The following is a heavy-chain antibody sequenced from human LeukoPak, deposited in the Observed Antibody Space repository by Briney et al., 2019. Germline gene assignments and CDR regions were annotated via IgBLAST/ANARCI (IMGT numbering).Heavy chain of an antibody. CDR1: GFTFSSYW. D-gene: IGHD6-13*01. J-gene: IGHJ4*02. CDR3: AGGDRSSWYLYYFDY. V-gene: IGHV3-7*01. Sequence: GGSLRLSCAASGFTFSSYWMSWVRQAPGKGLEWVANIKQDGSEKYYVDSVKGRFTISRDNAKNSLYLQMNSLRAEDTAVYYCAGGDRSSWYLYYFDYWGQGTLVTVS. CDR2: IKQDGSEK.